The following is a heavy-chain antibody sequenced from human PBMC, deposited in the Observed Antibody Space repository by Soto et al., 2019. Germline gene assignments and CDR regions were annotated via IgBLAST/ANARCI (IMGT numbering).Heavy chain of an antibody. CDR3: ARLHCNSPNCVPLDP. J-gene: IGHJ5*02. D-gene: IGHD2-2*01. V-gene: IGHV4-39*01. CDR2: IYYSGSA. Sequence: QLQPQESGPGLVKPSETLSLTCSVSGGSISSVSYYWGWIRQPPGKGLEWIGSIYYSGSAYYSPSLKSRVTMSVDTSKNQLSLELRSVTAADTAVYYCARLHCNSPNCVPLDPWGQGTLVTVSS. CDR1: GGSISSVSYY.